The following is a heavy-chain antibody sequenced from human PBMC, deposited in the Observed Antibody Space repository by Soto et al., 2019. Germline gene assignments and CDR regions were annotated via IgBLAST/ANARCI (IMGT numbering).Heavy chain of an antibody. Sequence: SETLSLTCTVSGGSISSGDYYWSWIRQPPGKGLEWIGYIYYSGSTYYNPSLKSRVTISVDTSKNQFSLKLSSVTAADTAVYYCARERDGYNLVNDYWGQGTLATVSS. V-gene: IGHV4-30-4*01. D-gene: IGHD5-12*01. CDR3: ARERDGYNLVNDY. CDR1: GGSISSGDYY. J-gene: IGHJ4*02. CDR2: IYYSGST.